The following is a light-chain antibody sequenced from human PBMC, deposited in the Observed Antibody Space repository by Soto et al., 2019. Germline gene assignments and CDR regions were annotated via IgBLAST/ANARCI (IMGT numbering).Light chain of an antibody. V-gene: IGKV1-39*01. J-gene: IGKJ1*01. CDR2: AAS. CDR1: QSISRY. Sequence: DIHMTQSPSSLSASVGYRFTITCRASQSISRYLNWYQQKPGKAPKLLIYAASSLQSGVPSRLRGSGYGTELTLTISSMQTDDFETYYCQHYNSYPEAFGHGTKVDIK. CDR3: QHYNSYPEA.